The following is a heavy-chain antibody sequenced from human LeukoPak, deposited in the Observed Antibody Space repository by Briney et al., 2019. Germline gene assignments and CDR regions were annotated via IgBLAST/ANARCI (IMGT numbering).Heavy chain of an antibody. V-gene: IGHV1-18*01. D-gene: IGHD3-9*01. CDR2: ISAYNGNT. CDR3: ARGPDILTGYYPTAYYMDV. Sequence: GASVKVSCKASGYTFSSYGISWVRQAPGQGLEWMGWISAYNGNTNYAQKLQGRVSMTTDTSTSTAYMELRSLRSEDTAVYYCARGPDILTGYYPTAYYMDVWGKGTTVTVSS. J-gene: IGHJ6*03. CDR1: GYTFSSYG.